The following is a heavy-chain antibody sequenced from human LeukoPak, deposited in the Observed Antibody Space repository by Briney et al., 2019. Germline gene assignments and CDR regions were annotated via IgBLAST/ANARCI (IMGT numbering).Heavy chain of an antibody. CDR2: ISSSGSTI. CDR1: RFTFSDYR. Sequence: GGSLRLSCVASRFTFSDYRMTWVRQAPGKGLEWVSYISSSGSTIYYADSVKGRFTISRDNAKNSLYLQMNSLRAEDTAVYYCARAQYYYDSSGENAFDIWGQGTMVTVSS. CDR3: ARAQYYYDSSGENAFDI. J-gene: IGHJ3*02. D-gene: IGHD3-22*01. V-gene: IGHV3-11*01.